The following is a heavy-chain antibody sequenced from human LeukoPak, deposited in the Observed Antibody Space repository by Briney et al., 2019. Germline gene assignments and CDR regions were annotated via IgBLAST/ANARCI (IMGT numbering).Heavy chain of an antibody. Sequence: PGGSLRLSCAASGFTFSSYAMSWVRQAPGKGLEWVSVIYSGGSTYYADSVKGRFTISRDNSKNTLYLQMNSLRAEDTAVYYCARDYDDDFDYWGQGTLVTVSS. CDR1: GFTFSSYA. V-gene: IGHV3-66*01. CDR2: IYSGGST. J-gene: IGHJ4*02. D-gene: IGHD3-16*01. CDR3: ARDYDDDFDY.